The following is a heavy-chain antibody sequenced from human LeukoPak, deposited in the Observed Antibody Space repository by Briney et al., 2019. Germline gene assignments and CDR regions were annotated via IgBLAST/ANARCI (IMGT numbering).Heavy chain of an antibody. Sequence: TSVKVPCKASGYTFTGYYIHWVQQAPGQALDGMGWMNLNSCGTNYAQYFQGRVTMTRDKSISTAYMELSRLRSDDTAVYYCARDNSEQLFDYWGQGTLVTVSS. CDR1: GYTFTGYY. D-gene: IGHD6-13*01. CDR2: MNLNSCGT. V-gene: IGHV1-2*02. CDR3: ARDNSEQLFDY. J-gene: IGHJ4*02.